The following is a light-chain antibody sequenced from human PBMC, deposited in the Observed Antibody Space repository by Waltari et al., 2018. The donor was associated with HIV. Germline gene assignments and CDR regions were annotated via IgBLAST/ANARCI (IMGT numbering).Light chain of an antibody. V-gene: IGKV1-5*03. CDR3: QQYDSDPS. J-gene: IGKJ5*01. CDR1: LSVNTW. CDR2: KSS. Sequence: ILMTQSPSTLSAFVGDRVSITCLASLSVNTWLAWYQQKPGRPPKLLIYKSSIFQGGVPTRFSGSGSGTKFTLTSTSLQPDDFATYYCQQYDSDPSFGQGTRL.